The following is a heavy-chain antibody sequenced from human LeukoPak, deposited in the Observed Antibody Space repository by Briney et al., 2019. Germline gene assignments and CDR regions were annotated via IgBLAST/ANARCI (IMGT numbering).Heavy chain of an antibody. J-gene: IGHJ5*02. D-gene: IGHD6-13*01. CDR3: ARERSYSSSWYERGWFDP. Sequence: GASVKVSCKASGYTFTSYGISWVRQAPGQGLEWMGWISAYNGNTNYAQKLQGRVTMTTDTSTSTAYMELRSLRSDDTAVYYCARERSYSSSWYERGWFDPWGQGTLVTVSS. V-gene: IGHV1-18*01. CDR1: GYTFTSYG. CDR2: ISAYNGNT.